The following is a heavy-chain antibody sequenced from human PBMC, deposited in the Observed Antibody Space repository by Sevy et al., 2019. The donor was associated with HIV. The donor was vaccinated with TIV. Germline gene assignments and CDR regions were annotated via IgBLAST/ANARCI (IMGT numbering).Heavy chain of an antibody. Sequence: GGSLRLSCAASGFTFSSYAMHWVRQAPGKGLEWVAVISYDGSNKYYADSVKGRFTISRDNSKNTLYLQMNSLRAEDTAVYYCERGFSITMIVVVSYSGGCWFDPWGQGTLVTVSS. D-gene: IGHD3-22*01. CDR2: ISYDGSNK. V-gene: IGHV3-30*04. CDR3: ERGFSITMIVVVSYSGGCWFDP. CDR1: GFTFSSYA. J-gene: IGHJ5*02.